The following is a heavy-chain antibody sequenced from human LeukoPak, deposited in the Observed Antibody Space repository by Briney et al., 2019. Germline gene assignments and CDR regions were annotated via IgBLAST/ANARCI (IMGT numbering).Heavy chain of an antibody. D-gene: IGHD6-19*01. CDR1: GGSISSSSYY. V-gene: IGHV4-39*07. J-gene: IGHJ4*02. CDR3: ARVSVAGFLLDY. Sequence: SETLSLTCTVSGGSISSSSYYWGWIRQPPGKGLEWIGSIYYSGSTYYNPSLKSRVTISVDTSKNQFSLKLSSATAADTAVYYCARVSVAGFLLDYWGQGTLVTVSS. CDR2: IYYSGST.